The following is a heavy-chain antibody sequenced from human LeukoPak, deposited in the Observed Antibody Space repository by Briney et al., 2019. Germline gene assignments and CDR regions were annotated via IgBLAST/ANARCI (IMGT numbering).Heavy chain of an antibody. V-gene: IGHV4-34*01. CDR3: ARQWSSGWYGNYYYMDV. J-gene: IGHJ6*03. D-gene: IGHD6-19*01. CDR1: GGSFSGYY. CDR2: INHSGST. Sequence: SETLSLTCAVYGGSFSGYYWSWIRQPPGKGLEWIGEINHSGSTNYNPSLKSRVTISVDTSKNQFSLKLSSVTAADTAVYYCARQWSSGWYGNYYYMDVWGKGTTVTISS.